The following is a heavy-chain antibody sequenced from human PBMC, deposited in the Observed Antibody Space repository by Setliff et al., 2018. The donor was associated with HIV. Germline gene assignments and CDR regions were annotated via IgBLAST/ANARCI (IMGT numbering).Heavy chain of an antibody. D-gene: IGHD1-26*01. J-gene: IGHJ4*02. Sequence: GGSLRLSCAASGFVFTRFGFHWVRQAPGKGLEWVAVIRSDGSDMSYADSVKGRFTISRDNSKNRLFLQMNSLRAEDTAVYYCAKDTRWKLLFDYWGQGTLVTVSS. CDR1: GFVFTRFG. V-gene: IGHV3-30*02. CDR3: AKDTRWKLLFDY. CDR2: IRSDGSDM.